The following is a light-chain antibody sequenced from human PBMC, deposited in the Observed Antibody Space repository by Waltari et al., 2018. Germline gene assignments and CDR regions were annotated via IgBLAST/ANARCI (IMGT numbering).Light chain of an antibody. CDR1: QSISIY. J-gene: IGKJ3*01. V-gene: IGKV1-39*01. Sequence: DIQMTQSPSSLSASVGDRVTITCRASQSISIYLNWYQQTPGKAPKLLIYAASSLQSGVPSRFSGSGSGTDVTLTISSLQPEDFATYSCQQSYSTPSFGPGTKVDIK. CDR3: QQSYSTPS. CDR2: AAS.